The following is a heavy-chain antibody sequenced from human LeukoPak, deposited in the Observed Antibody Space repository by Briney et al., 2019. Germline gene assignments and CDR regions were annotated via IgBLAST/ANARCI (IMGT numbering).Heavy chain of an antibody. Sequence: ASVTVSCKASGYTFTSYYMHWVRQAPGQGLEWMGIINPSGGSTSYAQKFQGRVTMTRDMSTSTVYMELSSLRSEDTAVYYCAREGIAVAGDYWGQGTLVTVSS. D-gene: IGHD6-19*01. CDR3: AREGIAVAGDY. J-gene: IGHJ4*02. CDR1: GYTFTSYY. V-gene: IGHV1-46*01. CDR2: INPSGGST.